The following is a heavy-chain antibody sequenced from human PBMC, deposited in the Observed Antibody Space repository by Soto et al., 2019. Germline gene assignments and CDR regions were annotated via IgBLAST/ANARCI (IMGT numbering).Heavy chain of an antibody. CDR2: LHAGGDRA. Sequence: EVQLLESGGGLVQPGGSLRLSCAASGFTFSTSTVSWVRQAPGKGLELVSFLHAGGDRAYYADSVKGWFTISRDTSRDTLSLQMNSLRAEDTAVYYCAKMGYCGSTSCYYFDYWGQGTLVSVSS. CDR1: GFTFSTST. V-gene: IGHV3-23*01. J-gene: IGHJ4*02. CDR3: AKMGYCGSTSCYYFDY. D-gene: IGHD2-2*01.